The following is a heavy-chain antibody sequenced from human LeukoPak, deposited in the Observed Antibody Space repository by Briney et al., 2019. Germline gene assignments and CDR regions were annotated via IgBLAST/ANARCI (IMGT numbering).Heavy chain of an antibody. Sequence: PSETLSLTCAVYGGSFSGYYWSWIRQPPGKGLEWIGEINHSGSTNYNPSLKSRVTISVDTSKNQFSLKLSSVTAADTAVYYCATLFGVWGQGTLVTVSS. J-gene: IGHJ4*02. CDR1: GGSFSGYY. CDR3: ATLFGV. CDR2: INHSGST. D-gene: IGHD2-8*01. V-gene: IGHV4-34*01.